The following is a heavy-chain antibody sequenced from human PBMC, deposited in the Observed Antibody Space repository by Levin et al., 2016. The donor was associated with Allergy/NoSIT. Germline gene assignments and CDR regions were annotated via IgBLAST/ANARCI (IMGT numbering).Heavy chain of an antibody. D-gene: IGHD2-2*01. CDR2: MNPNSGNT. J-gene: IGHJ4*02. V-gene: IGHV1-8*01. CDR3: ARVLRLGVVVPAAMGY. Sequence: ASVKVSCKASGYTFTSYDINWVRQATGQGLEWMGWMNPNSGNTGYAQKFQGRVTMTRNTSISTAYMELSSLRSEDTAVYYCARVLRLGVVVPAAMGYWGQGTLVTVSS. CDR1: GYTFTSYD.